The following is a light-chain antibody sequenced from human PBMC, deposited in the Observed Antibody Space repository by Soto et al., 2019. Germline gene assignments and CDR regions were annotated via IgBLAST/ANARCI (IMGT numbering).Light chain of an antibody. V-gene: IGKV3-20*01. CDR2: GAS. J-gene: IGKJ2*02. Sequence: EMVLTQSPGTLSLSPGERATLSCRASQSVSSNYLAWYQQKPGQAPRLLIYGASSRATGIPDRFSGSGSGTDFTLTLSRLEAEAFSVYYCHQYGISPRVCTLGPGTMLEIK. CDR3: HQYGISPRVCT. CDR1: QSVSSNY.